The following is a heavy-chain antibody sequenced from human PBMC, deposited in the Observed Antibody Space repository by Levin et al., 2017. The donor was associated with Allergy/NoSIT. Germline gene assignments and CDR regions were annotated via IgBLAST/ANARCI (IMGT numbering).Heavy chain of an antibody. CDR2: IGTAGDT. J-gene: IGHJ3*02. CDR1: GFTFSSYD. V-gene: IGHV3-13*01. D-gene: IGHD5-24*01. Sequence: PGGSLRLSCAASGFTFSSYDMHWVRQATGKGLEWVSGIGTAGDTYYPASVKGRFTISRENAKNSLYLQMNSLRAGDTAVYYCARAVTDGYNFDAFDIWGQGTMVTVSS. CDR3: ARAVTDGYNFDAFDI.